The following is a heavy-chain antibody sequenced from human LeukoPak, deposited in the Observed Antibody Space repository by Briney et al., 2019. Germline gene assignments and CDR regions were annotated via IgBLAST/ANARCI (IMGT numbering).Heavy chain of an antibody. CDR3: ARAYCGGDCYSGAFDY. D-gene: IGHD2-21*02. V-gene: IGHV1-69*05. Sequence: SVKVSCKASGGTFSSYAISWVRQAPGQGLEWMGRIIPIFGTANYAQKFQGRVTITTDESTSTVYMELSSLRSEDTAVYYCARAYCGGDCYSGAFDYWGQGTLVTVSS. J-gene: IGHJ4*02. CDR2: IIPIFGTA. CDR1: GGTFSSYA.